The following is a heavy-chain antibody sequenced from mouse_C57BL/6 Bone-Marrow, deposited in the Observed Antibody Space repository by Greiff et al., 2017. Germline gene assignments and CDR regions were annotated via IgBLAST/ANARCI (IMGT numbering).Heavy chain of an antibody. CDR3: ARHEGDYDGFAY. D-gene: IGHD2-4*01. J-gene: IGHJ3*01. CDR2: ICSGGSYT. CDR1: GFTFSSYG. Sequence: EVKVVESGGDLVKPGGSLKLSCAASGFTFSSYGMSWVRQTPDKRLEWVATICSGGSYTYYPDSVKGRFTISRDNAKNTLYLQMSSLKSEDTAMYYCARHEGDYDGFAYWGQGTLVTVSA. V-gene: IGHV5-6*01.